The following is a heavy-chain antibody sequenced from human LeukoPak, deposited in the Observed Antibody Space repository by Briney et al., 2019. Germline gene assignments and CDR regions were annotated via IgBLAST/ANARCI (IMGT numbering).Heavy chain of an antibody. CDR3: ARDVPQLLWFGELLL. Sequence: PSETLSLTCTVSGGPVTTYYWSWIRQFPGKRLEWIGHVHYRGSPDYNPSLTSRVTISVDTSKNQFSLKLSSVAAADTAVYYCARDVPQLLWFGELLLWGQGTLVTVSS. V-gene: IGHV4-59*02. J-gene: IGHJ4*02. D-gene: IGHD3-10*01. CDR2: VHYRGSP. CDR1: GGPVTTYY.